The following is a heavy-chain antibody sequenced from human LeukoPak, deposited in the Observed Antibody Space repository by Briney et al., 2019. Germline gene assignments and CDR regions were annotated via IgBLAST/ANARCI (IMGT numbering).Heavy chain of an antibody. V-gene: IGHV4-39*07. CDR1: GASVSGSPYY. J-gene: IGHJ4*02. D-gene: IGHD2/OR15-2a*01. CDR3: ARAPSLLSYFDY. Sequence: PSETLSLTCTVSGASVSGSPYYWGWIRQPPGKGLEWIGSIYYSGSTYYNPSLKSRVTISVDTSKNQFSLKLSSVTAADTAVYYCARAPSLLSYFDYWGQGTLVTVSS. CDR2: IYYSGST.